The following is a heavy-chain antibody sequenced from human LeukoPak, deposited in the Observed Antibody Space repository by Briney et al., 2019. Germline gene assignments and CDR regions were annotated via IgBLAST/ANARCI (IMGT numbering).Heavy chain of an antibody. Sequence: ASVKVSCKASRYTFTSYAMNWVRQAPGQGLEWMGWINTNTGNPTYAQGFTGRFVFSLDTSVSTAYLQISSLKAEDTAVYYCARATLWELTTTDEDEGDYWGQGTLVTVSS. V-gene: IGHV7-4-1*02. CDR2: INTNTGNP. CDR1: RYTFTSYA. J-gene: IGHJ4*02. D-gene: IGHD1-26*01. CDR3: ARATLWELTTTDEDEGDY.